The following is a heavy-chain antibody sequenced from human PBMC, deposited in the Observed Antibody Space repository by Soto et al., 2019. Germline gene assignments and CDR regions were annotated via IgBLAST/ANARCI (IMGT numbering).Heavy chain of an antibody. CDR2: FYYSENT. D-gene: IGHD2-2*01. CDR3: AKLAGYCSGNSCHGDYAMDV. Sequence: QLQLQESGPGLLKPSETLSLTCSVSGGSISSKSYSWGWIRQPPGKGLEWIGTFYYSENTYYNPSLKSRVTISVDTSKNQFSLKLSSVTAADTAVYYCAKLAGYCSGNSCHGDYAMDVWGQGTTVTASS. J-gene: IGHJ6*02. V-gene: IGHV4-39*01. CDR1: GGSISSKSYS.